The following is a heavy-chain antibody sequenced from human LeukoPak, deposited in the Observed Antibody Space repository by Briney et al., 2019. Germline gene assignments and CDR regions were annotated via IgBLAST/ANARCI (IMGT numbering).Heavy chain of an antibody. CDR1: GFTFDDYA. Sequence: GGSLRLSCAASGFTFDDYAMHWVRQAPGKGLEWVSLISWDGGSTYYADSVKGRFTISRDNSKNSLYLQMNSLRAEDTALYYCAKASSGWTKKTYMDVWGKGTTVTVSS. D-gene: IGHD6-19*01. CDR3: AKASSGWTKKTYMDV. V-gene: IGHV3-43D*03. CDR2: ISWDGGST. J-gene: IGHJ6*03.